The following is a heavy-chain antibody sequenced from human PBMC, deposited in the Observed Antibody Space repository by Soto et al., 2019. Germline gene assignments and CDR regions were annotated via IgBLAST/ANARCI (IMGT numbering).Heavy chain of an antibody. CDR3: ARERRITIFGVVRTDAFDI. D-gene: IGHD3-3*01. Sequence: KFQGRVTITRDTSASTAYMELSSLRSEDTAVYYCARERRITIFGVVRTDAFDIWGQGTMVTVSS. V-gene: IGHV1-3*01. J-gene: IGHJ3*02.